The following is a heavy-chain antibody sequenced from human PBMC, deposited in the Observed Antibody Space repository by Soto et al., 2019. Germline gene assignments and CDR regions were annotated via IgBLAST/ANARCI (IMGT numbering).Heavy chain of an antibody. V-gene: IGHV4-59*01. J-gene: IGHJ2*01. CDR2: IYYSGST. D-gene: IGHD5-18*01. Sequence: QVQLQESGPGLVKPSETLSLTCTVSGGSISSYYWSWIRQPPGKGLEWIGYIYYSGSTNYNPSLKSRVTLSVDTSKNQFSLKLSSVTAADTAVYYCASAPLGYSYGWSREQDWYFDLWGRGTLVTVSS. CDR1: GGSISSYY. CDR3: ASAPLGYSYGWSREQDWYFDL.